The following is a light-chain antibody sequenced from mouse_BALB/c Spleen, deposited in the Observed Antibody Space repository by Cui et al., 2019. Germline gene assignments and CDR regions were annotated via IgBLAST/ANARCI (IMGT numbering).Light chain of an antibody. V-gene: IGKV4-68*01. CDR3: QQWSSNPPLWT. J-gene: IGKJ1*01. CDR1: SSVSY. CDR2: LTS. Sequence: QIVLTQSPPLMSASPGEKVTMTCSASSSVSYMYWYQQKPRSSPKPWIYLTSNLASGVPARFSGSGSGTSYSLTISSMEAEDAATYYCQQWSSNPPLWTFGGGTKLEIK.